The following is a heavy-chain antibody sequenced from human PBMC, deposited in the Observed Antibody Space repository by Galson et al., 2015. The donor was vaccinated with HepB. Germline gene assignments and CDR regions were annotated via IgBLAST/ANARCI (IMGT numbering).Heavy chain of an antibody. J-gene: IGHJ6*02. Sequence: SLRLSCAASGFTFSNYNMKWVRQVTGKGLEWVSSISSSGTFIYYADSVRGRFTMSRDNAKNALYLQMNSLRAEDTALYYCARDRPDDLLTAYYGYGMDVWGQGTTVTVS. CDR1: GFTFSNYN. D-gene: IGHD3-9*01. V-gene: IGHV3-21*01. CDR3: ARDRPDDLLTAYYGYGMDV. CDR2: ISSSGTFI.